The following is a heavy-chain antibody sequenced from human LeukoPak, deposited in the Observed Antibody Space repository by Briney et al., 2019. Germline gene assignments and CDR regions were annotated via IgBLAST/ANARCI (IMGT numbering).Heavy chain of an antibody. CDR1: GFTFSSYA. CDR2: ISGRGGST. D-gene: IGHD5-12*01. J-gene: IGHJ4*02. Sequence: SGGSLRLSCAASGFTFSSYAVSWVRQAPGKGLEWVSAISGRGGSTYYADSVKGRFTISRDNSKNTLYLQMNSLRAEDTAVYYCAKVRHGSKGYRLNYYFDYWGQGTLVTVSS. V-gene: IGHV3-23*01. CDR3: AKVRHGSKGYRLNYYFDY.